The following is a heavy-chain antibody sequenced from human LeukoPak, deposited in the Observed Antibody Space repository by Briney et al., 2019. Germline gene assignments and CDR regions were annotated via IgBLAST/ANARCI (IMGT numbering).Heavy chain of an antibody. D-gene: IGHD3-22*01. V-gene: IGHV3-23*01. CDR2: ISGSGGST. Sequence: GGSLRLFCAASGFTFSSYAMHWVRQAPGKGLEWVSAISGSGGSTYYADSVKGRFTISRDNSKNTLYLQMNSLRAEDTAVYYCAKDGTMIVEYYFDYWGQGTLVTVSS. J-gene: IGHJ4*02. CDR1: GFTFSSYA. CDR3: AKDGTMIVEYYFDY.